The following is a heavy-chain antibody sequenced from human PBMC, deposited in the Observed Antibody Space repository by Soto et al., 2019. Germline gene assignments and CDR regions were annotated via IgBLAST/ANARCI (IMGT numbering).Heavy chain of an antibody. J-gene: IGHJ4*02. V-gene: IGHV4-31*03. CDR1: GGSISSGGYY. D-gene: IGHD5-12*01. CDR3: ARLRATAAVDH. CDR2: IYYSGST. Sequence: SETLSLTCTVSGGSISSGGYYWSWIRQHPGKGLEWIGYIYYSGSTYYNPSLKSRVTISVDTSKNQFSLKLSSVTAADTAVYYCARLRATAAVDHWGQGTLVTVSS.